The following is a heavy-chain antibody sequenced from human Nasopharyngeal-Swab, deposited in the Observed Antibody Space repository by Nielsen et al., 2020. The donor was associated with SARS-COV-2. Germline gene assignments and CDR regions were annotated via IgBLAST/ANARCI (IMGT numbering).Heavy chain of an antibody. CDR2: MNPNSDDT. V-gene: IGHV1-8*01. J-gene: IGHJ4*02. CDR3: ARGIVGLGY. CDR1: GYTFTSYD. Sequence: ASVKVSCKASGYTFTSYDVYWVRQAPGQGLEWMGWMNPNSDDTGYAQKFQGRVTMTRNTSISPAYMELSSLRSEDTAVYYCARGIVGLGYCGQGTLVTVSS. D-gene: IGHD1-26*01.